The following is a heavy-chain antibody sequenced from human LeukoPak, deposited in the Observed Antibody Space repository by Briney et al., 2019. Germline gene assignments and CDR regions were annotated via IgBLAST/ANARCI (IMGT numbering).Heavy chain of an antibody. CDR3: ARHDSSGYGVFDI. J-gene: IGHJ3*02. CDR2: IYPGDSDT. CDR1: GYSFTSYW. D-gene: IGHD3-22*01. V-gene: IGHV5-51*01. Sequence: GESLKISCKASGYSFTSYWIGGVRQMPGKGLEWMGIIYPGDSDTRYSPSFQGQVTISADKSISTAYLQRSSLKASDTAMYYCARHDSSGYGVFDIWGQGTMVTVSS.